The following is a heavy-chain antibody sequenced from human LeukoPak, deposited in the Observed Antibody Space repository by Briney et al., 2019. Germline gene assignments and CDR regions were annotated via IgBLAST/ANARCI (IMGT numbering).Heavy chain of an antibody. Sequence: PGGSLRLSCAASGFTFSDYYMSWIRQAPGKGLEGVSYISSSGGTIYYADSVKGRFTISRDNAKTSLYLQMNSLRAEDTAVYYCARVRLRLGELSSHAFDIWGQGTMVTVSS. CDR1: GFTFSDYY. J-gene: IGHJ3*02. CDR3: ARVRLRLGELSSHAFDI. D-gene: IGHD3-16*02. CDR2: ISSSGGTI. V-gene: IGHV3-11*04.